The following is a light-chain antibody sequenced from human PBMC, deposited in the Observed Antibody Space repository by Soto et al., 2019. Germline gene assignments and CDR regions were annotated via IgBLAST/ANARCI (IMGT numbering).Light chain of an antibody. CDR3: QQYNSYSWT. CDR1: QSISSW. CDR2: DAS. J-gene: IGKJ1*01. Sequence: DIQMIQAPSNLSESVGDSVTITCRASQSISSWLAWYQQKPGKAPKLLIYDASSLESGVPSRFSGSGSGTEFTLTISSLQPDDFATYYCQQYNSYSWTLGQGTKVEIK. V-gene: IGKV1-5*01.